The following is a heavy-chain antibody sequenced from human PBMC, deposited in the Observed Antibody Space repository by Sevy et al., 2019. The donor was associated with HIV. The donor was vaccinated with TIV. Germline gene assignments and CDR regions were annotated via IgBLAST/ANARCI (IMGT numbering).Heavy chain of an antibody. Sequence: SETLSLTCTVSGGSISSYYWSWIRQPAGKGLEWIGRIYTSGSTNYNPCLKSRVTMSVDTSENQFSQKLSSVTAADTAVYYCAGEEQWLVRIHGGDYYFDYWGQGTLVTVSS. V-gene: IGHV4-4*07. D-gene: IGHD6-19*01. CDR3: AGEEQWLVRIHGGDYYFDY. J-gene: IGHJ4*02. CDR1: GGSISSYY. CDR2: IYTSGST.